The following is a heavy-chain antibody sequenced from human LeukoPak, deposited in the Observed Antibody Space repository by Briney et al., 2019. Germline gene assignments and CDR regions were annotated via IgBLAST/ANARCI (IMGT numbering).Heavy chain of an antibody. CDR2: ILSSGTT. CDR1: GGSINSYY. D-gene: IGHD2-15*01. Sequence: PSETLSLTCTVSGGSINSYYWSWIRLPPGNGLEWIGCILSSGTTNYNPSLKSRVTMSVDTSRNQFSLKLSSVTAADTAVYYCARGRGSGLYFGYWDQGTLVTVSS. J-gene: IGHJ4*02. CDR3: ARGRGSGLYFGY. V-gene: IGHV4-59*12.